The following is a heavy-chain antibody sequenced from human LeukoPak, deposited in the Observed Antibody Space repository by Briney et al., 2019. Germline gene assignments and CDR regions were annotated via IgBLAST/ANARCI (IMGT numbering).Heavy chain of an antibody. D-gene: IGHD2-15*01. CDR2: IKPSSGAT. V-gene: IGHV1-2*02. CDR1: GFTFTGYF. CDR3: ARDCSGGSCYSAFDY. J-gene: IGHJ4*02. Sequence: ASVKVSCKASGFTFTGYFIHWVRQAPGQGLQWMGWIKPSSGATNYAQKFQGRVTMTRDTSISTAYMELSRLRSDDTAMYYCARDCSGGSCYSAFDYWGQGTLVTVSS.